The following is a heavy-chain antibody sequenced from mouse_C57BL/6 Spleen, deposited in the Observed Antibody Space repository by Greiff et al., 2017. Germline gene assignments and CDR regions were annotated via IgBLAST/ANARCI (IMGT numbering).Heavy chain of an antibody. CDR2: IDPSDSYT. Sequence: VQLQQPGAELVRPGTSVKLSCKASGYTFTSYWMHWVKQRPGQGLEWIGVIDPSDSYTNYNQKFKGKATLTVDTSSSTAYMQLSSLTAEDSAVYYCARGKGGPDYWRQGTTLTVSS. V-gene: IGHV1-59*01. J-gene: IGHJ2*01. D-gene: IGHD1-1*02. CDR3: ARGKGGPDY. CDR1: GYTFTSYW.